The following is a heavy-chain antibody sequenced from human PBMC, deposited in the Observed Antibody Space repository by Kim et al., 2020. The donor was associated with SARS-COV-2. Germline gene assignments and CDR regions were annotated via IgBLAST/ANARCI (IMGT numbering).Heavy chain of an antibody. CDR1: GFTFSSYG. CDR3: ARDLRIAAAGTLYYYYYYGMDV. CDR2: IWYDGSNK. Sequence: GGSLRLSCAASGFTFSSYGMHWVRQAPGKGLEWVAVIWYDGSNKYYADSVKGRFTISRDNSKNTLYLQMNSLRAEDTAVYYCARDLRIAAAGTLYYYYYYGMDVWGQGTTVTVSS. V-gene: IGHV3-33*01. D-gene: IGHD6-13*01. J-gene: IGHJ6*02.